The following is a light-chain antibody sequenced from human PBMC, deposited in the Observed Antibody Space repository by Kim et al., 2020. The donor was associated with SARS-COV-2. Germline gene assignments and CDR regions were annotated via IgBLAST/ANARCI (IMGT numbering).Light chain of an antibody. CDR2: GAS. CDR3: QHYNDWPRT. J-gene: IGKJ1*01. V-gene: IGKV3D-15*01. Sequence: EIVMTQSPVTLSLSPGERATLSCRASQSVSFNLAWFQQKPGQAPRLLIYGASTRATGVPARFSGSGSGAEFTLTISSLQSEDFAFYYCQHYNDWPRTFGQGTKVDIK. CDR1: QSVSFN.